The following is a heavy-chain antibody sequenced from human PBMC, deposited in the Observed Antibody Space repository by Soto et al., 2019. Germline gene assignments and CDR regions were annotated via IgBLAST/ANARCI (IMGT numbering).Heavy chain of an antibody. Sequence: LRLSCSASGLTFSSYDMHWVRQGPGKGLEWVSAIGTAGDTNYAGSVKGRFTISRENAKNSLYLQMNSLRAGDTAIYFCARAIGPTLFDYWGQGTLVTVSS. CDR2: IGTAGDT. J-gene: IGHJ4*02. CDR3: ARAIGPTLFDY. V-gene: IGHV3-13*04. CDR1: GLTFSSYD. D-gene: IGHD3-22*01.